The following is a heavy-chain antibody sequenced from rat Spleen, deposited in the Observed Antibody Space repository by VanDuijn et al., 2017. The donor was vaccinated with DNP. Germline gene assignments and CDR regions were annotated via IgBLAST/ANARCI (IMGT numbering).Heavy chain of an antibody. D-gene: IGHD1-2*01. CDR3: ATHGSIATISTGAMDV. CDR1: GFTFSDYS. V-gene: IGHV5-22*01. J-gene: IGHJ4*01. CDR2: IVYDGSGA. Sequence: EVQLVKSGGGLVQPGRSMKLSCAASGFTFSDYSMAWVRQAPKKGLEWVATIVYDGSGAYYGDSVTGRFTISRANAKRTLYLQMDSLTSEETATYYCATHGSIATISTGAMDVWGQGTSVTVSS.